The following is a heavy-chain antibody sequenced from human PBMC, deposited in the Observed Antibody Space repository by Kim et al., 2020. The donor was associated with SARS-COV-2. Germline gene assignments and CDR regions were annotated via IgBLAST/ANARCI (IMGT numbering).Heavy chain of an antibody. CDR3: ARHGGSNGWWWFAFDI. CDR1: GGSISSYY. J-gene: IGHJ3*02. D-gene: IGHD6-19*01. V-gene: IGHV4-59*08. CDR2: IYYSGRT. Sequence: SETLSLTCTVSGGSISSYYWSWIRQPPGKGLEWIGYIYYSGRTNYNPSLKSLVTISVDTSKNQFSLYLSTVTAAATAVYYCARHGGSNGWWWFAFDIWGEGTMVSVSA.